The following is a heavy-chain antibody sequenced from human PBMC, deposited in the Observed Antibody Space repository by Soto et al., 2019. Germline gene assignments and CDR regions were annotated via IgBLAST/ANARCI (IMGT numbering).Heavy chain of an antibody. V-gene: IGHV4-59*08. CDR1: GGSISSYY. Sequence: PSETLSLTCTVSGGSISSYYWSWIRQPPGKGLEWIGYIYYSGSTNYNPSLKSRVTISVDTSKNQFSLMLSSVTAADTAVYYCARSGWYGAAEFDYWGQGTLVTVSS. CDR3: ARSGWYGAAEFDY. J-gene: IGHJ4*02. CDR2: IYYSGST. D-gene: IGHD6-19*01.